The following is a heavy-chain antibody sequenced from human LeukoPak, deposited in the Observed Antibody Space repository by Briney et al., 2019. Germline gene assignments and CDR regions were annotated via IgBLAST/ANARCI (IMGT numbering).Heavy chain of an antibody. CDR2: ISSGGRTI. CDR3: AKDFEGIAAAGYFDY. D-gene: IGHD6-13*01. V-gene: IGHV3-11*01. J-gene: IGHJ4*02. Sequence: GGSLRLSCAASGFTFSDYYMSWIRQAPGKGLEWVSYISSGGRTIYYADSVKGRFTMSRDNAKNSLYLQMNSLRAEDTAVYYCAKDFEGIAAAGYFDYWGQGTLVTVSS. CDR1: GFTFSDYY.